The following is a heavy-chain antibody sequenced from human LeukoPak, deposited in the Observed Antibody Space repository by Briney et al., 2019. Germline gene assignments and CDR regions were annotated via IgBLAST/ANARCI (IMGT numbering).Heavy chain of an antibody. CDR2: IIPIFGTA. CDR3: ARSGSSWYRYFDY. Sequence: SVKVSCKASGGTFSSYAISWVRQAPGQGLEWMGGIIPIFGTANYAQKFQGRVTITADESTSTAYMELSSLRSEDTAVYYCARSGSSWYRYFDYWGQGTLVTVSS. D-gene: IGHD6-13*01. V-gene: IGHV1-69*13. J-gene: IGHJ4*02. CDR1: GGTFSSYA.